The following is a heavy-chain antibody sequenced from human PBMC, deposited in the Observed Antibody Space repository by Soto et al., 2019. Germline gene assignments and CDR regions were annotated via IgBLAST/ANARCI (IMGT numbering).Heavy chain of an antibody. V-gene: IGHV3-15*01. Sequence: EVQLVESGGGLVKPGGSLRLSCAASGFTFSNAWMSWVRQAPGKGLEWVGRIKSKTDGGTTDYAAPVKGRFTISRDDSKNTLYLQMNSLKTEDTAVYYCTTLKYSSSWYVPYYYYYYMDVWGKGTTVTVSS. CDR3: TTLKYSSSWYVPYYYYYYMDV. CDR1: GFTFSNAW. D-gene: IGHD6-13*01. J-gene: IGHJ6*03. CDR2: IKSKTDGGTT.